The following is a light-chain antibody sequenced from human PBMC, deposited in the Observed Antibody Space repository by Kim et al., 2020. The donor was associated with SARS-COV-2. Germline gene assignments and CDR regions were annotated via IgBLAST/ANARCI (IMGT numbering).Light chain of an antibody. CDR1: QSVSVN. CDR2: GAS. J-gene: IGKJ4*01. V-gene: IGKV3-15*01. Sequence: IKMTQSPATLSVSPGERATLSCRASQSVSVNVAWYQQKPGQAPRLLIYGASTRATDIPGRFSGTGSGTEFTLTIDSLQSEDSALYYCQHYHDFPLTFGGGTKVDIK. CDR3: QHYHDFPLT.